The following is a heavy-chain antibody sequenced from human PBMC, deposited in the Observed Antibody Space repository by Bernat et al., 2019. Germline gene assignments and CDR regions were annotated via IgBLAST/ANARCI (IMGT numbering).Heavy chain of an antibody. J-gene: IGHJ6*03. D-gene: IGHD1-7*01. CDR2: INAGNGNT. V-gene: IGHV1-3*01. CDR1: GYTFTSYA. CDR3: ARAGSETTNYYYYYMDV. Sequence: QVQLVQSGAEVKKPGASVKVSCKASGYTFTSYAMHWVRQAPGQRLEWMGWINAGNGNTKYSQKFQGRVTITRDTSASTAYMELSSLRSEDTAVYYCARAGSETTNYYYYYMDVWGKGTTVTVSS.